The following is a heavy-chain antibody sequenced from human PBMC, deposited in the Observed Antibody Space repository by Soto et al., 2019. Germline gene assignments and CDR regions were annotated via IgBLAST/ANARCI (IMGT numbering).Heavy chain of an antibody. J-gene: IGHJ4*02. CDR1: GFSLSTSGVG. V-gene: IGHV2-5*02. CDR2: IYWDDDK. Sequence: QITLKESGPTLVKPTQTLTLTCTFSGFSLSTSGVGVGWIRQPPGKALEWLALIYWDDDKRYSPSLKSRLTINTDTSKNPVVLTMTNMDPVDTATYYCAHSLAASNYGDDEPINSFDDWGQGTLVTVSS. D-gene: IGHD4-17*01. CDR3: AHSLAASNYGDDEPINSFDD.